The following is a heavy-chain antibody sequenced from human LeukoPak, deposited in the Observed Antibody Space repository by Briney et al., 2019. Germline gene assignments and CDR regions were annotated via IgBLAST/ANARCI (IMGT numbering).Heavy chain of an antibody. CDR2: IYYSGST. CDR3: ARDVYCSGGSCYDSAFDI. D-gene: IGHD2-15*01. J-gene: IGHJ3*02. Sequence: SETLSLTCTVSGGSISSYYWSWIRQPPGKGLEWIGYIYYSGSTNYNPSLKSRVTISVDTSKNQFSLKLSSVTAADTAVYYCARDVYCSGGSCYDSAFDIWGQGTMVTVSS. CDR1: GGSISSYY. V-gene: IGHV4-59*01.